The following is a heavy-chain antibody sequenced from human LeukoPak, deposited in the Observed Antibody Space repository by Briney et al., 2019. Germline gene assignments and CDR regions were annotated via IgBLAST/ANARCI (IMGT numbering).Heavy chain of an antibody. V-gene: IGHV3-21*01. D-gene: IGHD1-1*01. CDR3: ARALFAYRNEGVGFDP. CDR2: ISSNTNSI. CDR1: GFTFSSYT. Sequence: GGSLRLSCAASGFTFSSYTMNWVRQAPGKGLEWVSSISSNTNSINYADSVRGRFTISRDNAKKSLDLQMNSLRAEGTAVYYCARALFAYRNEGVGFDPWGQGTLVTVSS. J-gene: IGHJ5*02.